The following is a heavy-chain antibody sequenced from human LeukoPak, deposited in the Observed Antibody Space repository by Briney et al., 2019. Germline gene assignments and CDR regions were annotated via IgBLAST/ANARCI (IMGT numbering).Heavy chain of an antibody. V-gene: IGHV3-23*01. CDR1: GFTFSVYA. CDR3: ARGPIVVVPAAIPNFDY. J-gene: IGHJ4*02. CDR2: ISGSGSST. D-gene: IGHD2-2*02. Sequence: GGSLRLSCAASGFTFSVYAMSWVRQAPEKGLEWVSSISGSGSSTYFADSVKGRFSIARDNSKNTLYLQMNSLRAEDMAVYYCARGPIVVVPAAIPNFDYWGQGTLVTVSS.